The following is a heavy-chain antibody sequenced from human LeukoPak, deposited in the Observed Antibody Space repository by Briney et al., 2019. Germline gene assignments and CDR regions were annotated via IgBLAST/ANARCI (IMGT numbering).Heavy chain of an antibody. CDR3: AKDKDYAGHGYSYLDY. D-gene: IGHD4-23*01. CDR1: GFTFSSYG. V-gene: IGHV3-30*18. Sequence: PGGSLRLSCAASGFTFSSYGMHWVRQAPGKGLEWVAVVSYDGRNKYYADSVKGRFTISRDNSKNTMDLQMNSLRAEETAVYYCAKDKDYAGHGYSYLDYWGQGTLVTVSS. J-gene: IGHJ4*02. CDR2: VSYDGRNK.